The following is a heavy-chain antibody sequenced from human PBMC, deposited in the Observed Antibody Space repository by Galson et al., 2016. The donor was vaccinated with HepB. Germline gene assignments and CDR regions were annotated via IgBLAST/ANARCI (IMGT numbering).Heavy chain of an antibody. CDR3: AGRQTTTLKVGLDV. Sequence: SVKVSCKAVGGSFDYFVINWVRQTPGQGLEWMGRIIPLLGITNYAEKIKDRVTIIADKSTSTASMVLSGLSFDDTAVYFCAGRQTTTLKVGLDVWGRGTTVAVSS. CDR2: IIPLLGIT. CDR1: GGSFDYFV. J-gene: IGHJ6*04. D-gene: IGHD1-1*01. V-gene: IGHV1-69*04.